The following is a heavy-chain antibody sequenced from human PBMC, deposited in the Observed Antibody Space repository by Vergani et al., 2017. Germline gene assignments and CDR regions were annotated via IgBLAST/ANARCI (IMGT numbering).Heavy chain of an antibody. Sequence: QVQLVESGGGVVQPGRSLRLSCAASGFTFSSCGMHWVRQAPGKGLEWVAVIWYDGSNKYYADSVKCRFTISRDNSKNTLYLQMNSLRAEDTAVYYCAREGDYYDSSGYSPFDYWGQGTLVTVSS. V-gene: IGHV3-33*01. CDR1: GFTFSSCG. CDR2: IWYDGSNK. J-gene: IGHJ4*02. D-gene: IGHD3-22*01. CDR3: AREGDYYDSSGYSPFDY.